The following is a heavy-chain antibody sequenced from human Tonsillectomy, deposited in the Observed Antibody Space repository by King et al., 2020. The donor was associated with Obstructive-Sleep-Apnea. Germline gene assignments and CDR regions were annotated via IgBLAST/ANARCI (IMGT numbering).Heavy chain of an antibody. V-gene: IGHV3-13*05. D-gene: IGHD2-2*01. CDR1: GFTLSTYD. CDR2: LGTAGYP. Sequence: QLVQSGGGLVQPGGSLRLSCAASGFTLSTYDMHWVRQVTGKGLEWVSALGTAGYPYYPGSVKGRFTISRDNAKNSLYLQMNSLRAGDTAVYYCARGLGYCSSTSCYFDYWGQGTLVTVSS. CDR3: ARGLGYCSSTSCYFDY. J-gene: IGHJ4*02.